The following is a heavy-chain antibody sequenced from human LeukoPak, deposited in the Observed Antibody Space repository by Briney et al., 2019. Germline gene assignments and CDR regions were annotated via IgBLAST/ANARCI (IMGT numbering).Heavy chain of an antibody. CDR3: ARVRIAVAGTPRFDY. J-gene: IGHJ4*02. CDR2: IRGDGGER. CDR1: GFTFSSYW. Sequence: GGSLRLSCAASGFTFSSYWMSWVRQAPAKGPEWVANIRGDGGERYYVDSVKGRFTISRDNAKNSLYLQINSLRAEDTAVYYCARVRIAVAGTPRFDYWGQGTLVTVSS. V-gene: IGHV3-7*03. D-gene: IGHD6-19*01.